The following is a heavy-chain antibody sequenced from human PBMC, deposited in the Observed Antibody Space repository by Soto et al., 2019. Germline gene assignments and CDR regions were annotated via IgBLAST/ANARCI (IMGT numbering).Heavy chain of an antibody. CDR1: GGLFSSFA. CDR2: IIPVFGTT. D-gene: IGHD3-16*01. J-gene: IGHJ4*02. V-gene: IGHV1-69*13. CDR3: ARGGGPYVWFNEF. Sequence: ASVKVSCKDSGGLFSSFAISWVRQAPGQGLEWLGGIIPVFGTTNYAEKFQDRVTITADESTNTAYMELSSLRSEDTAIYYCARGGGPYVWFNEFWGQGTPVTVSS.